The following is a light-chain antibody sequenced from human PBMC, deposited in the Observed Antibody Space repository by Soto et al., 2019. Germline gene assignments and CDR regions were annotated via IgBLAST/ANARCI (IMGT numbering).Light chain of an antibody. V-gene: IGKV3-20*01. CDR1: QSVSSSY. CDR3: QQYGSSSWT. Sequence: EIVLTQSPGTLSLSPGERATLSCRASQSVSSSYLAWYQQKPGQAPRLLIYGASSRATDIPDRFSGSGSGTDFTLTISRLEPDDFAVYYCQQYGSSSWTVGQGTKVEIK. CDR2: GAS. J-gene: IGKJ1*01.